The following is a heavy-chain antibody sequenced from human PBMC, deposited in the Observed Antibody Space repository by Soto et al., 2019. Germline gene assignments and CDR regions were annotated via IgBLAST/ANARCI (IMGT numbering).Heavy chain of an antibody. CDR1: GGTFSSYT. D-gene: IGHD6-25*01. Sequence: SVKVSCKASGGTFSSYTISWVRQAPGRGLEWMGRIIPILGIANYAQKFQGRVTITADKSTSTAYMELSSLRSEDTAVYYCARDKVGSGDDDKRNSSYSMDVPGTGPTLTLPS. CDR3: ARDKVGSGDDDKRNSSYSMDV. J-gene: IGHJ6*03. CDR2: IIPILGIA. V-gene: IGHV1-69*04.